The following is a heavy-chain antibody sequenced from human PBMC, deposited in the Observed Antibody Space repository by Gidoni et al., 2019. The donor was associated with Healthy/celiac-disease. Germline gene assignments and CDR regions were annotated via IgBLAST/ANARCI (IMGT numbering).Heavy chain of an antibody. V-gene: IGHV3-23*01. CDR2: ISGSGGST. Sequence: EVQLLESGGGLVQPGGSLRLSCAASGFTFSSYAMSWVRQAPGKGLEWASAISGSGGSTYYADSVKGRFTISRDNSKNTLYLQMNSLRAEDTAVYYCAKEIRFLEWLFDAFDIWGQGTMVTVSS. J-gene: IGHJ3*02. CDR3: AKEIRFLEWLFDAFDI. CDR1: GFTFSSYA. D-gene: IGHD3-3*01.